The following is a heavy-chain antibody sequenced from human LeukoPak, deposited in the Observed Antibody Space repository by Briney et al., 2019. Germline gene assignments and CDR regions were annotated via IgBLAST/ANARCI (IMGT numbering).Heavy chain of an antibody. CDR2: IYYSGST. J-gene: IGHJ3*02. CDR1: GGSISSSSYY. CDR3: ARATWIEPKRDSFDI. D-gene: IGHD5-18*01. Sequence: SETLSLTCTVSGGSISSSSYYWGWIRQPPGKGLEWIGSIYYSGSTYYNPSLKSRVTISVDTSKNQFSLKLSSVTAADTAVYYCARATWIEPKRDSFDIWGQGTMVTVSS. V-gene: IGHV4-39*01.